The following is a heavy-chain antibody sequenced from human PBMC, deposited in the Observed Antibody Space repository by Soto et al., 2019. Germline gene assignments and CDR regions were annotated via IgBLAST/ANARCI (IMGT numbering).Heavy chain of an antibody. V-gene: IGHV4-31*03. CDR3: ARVYCSGGSCYSFWFDP. CDR1: GGSISSGGYY. Sequence: QVQLQESGPGLVKPSQTLSLTCTVSGGSISSGGYYWSWIRQHPGKGLEWIGYIYYSGSTYYNPSLKSRVTISVDTSKNQFSLKLSSVTAADTAVYYCARVYCSGGSCYSFWFDPWGQGTLVTVSS. J-gene: IGHJ5*02. CDR2: IYYSGST. D-gene: IGHD2-15*01.